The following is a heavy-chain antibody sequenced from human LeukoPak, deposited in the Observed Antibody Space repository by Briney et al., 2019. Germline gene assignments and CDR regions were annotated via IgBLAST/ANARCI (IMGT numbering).Heavy chain of an antibody. CDR3: ARGYSTTWTYGDY. D-gene: IGHD6-13*01. CDR2: ISGSSNYI. Sequence: GGSLRLSCAASGFIFSGYSMNWVRQAPGKGLEWVSSISGSSNYIYYADSVKGRFTISRDNAKNSLYLHMNSLRAEDTAVYYCARGYSTTWTYGDYWGQGTLVTVSS. V-gene: IGHV3-21*01. CDR1: GFIFSGYS. J-gene: IGHJ4*02.